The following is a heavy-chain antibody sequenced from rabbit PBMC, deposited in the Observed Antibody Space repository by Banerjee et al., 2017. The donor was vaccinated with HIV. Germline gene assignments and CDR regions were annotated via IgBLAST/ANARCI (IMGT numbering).Heavy chain of an antibody. V-gene: IGHV1S45*01. J-gene: IGHJ4*01. CDR3: ERDHAGSSYYSLVDL. CDR2: IDGVSSGRT. CDR1: GFSFSSSYW. D-gene: IGHD8-1*01. Sequence: QQQLEESGGGLVKPEGSLTLTCTASGFSFSSSYWICWVRQAPGKGLEWIACIDGVSSGRTYYANWAKGRFTISKTSSTTVTLQMTSLTAADTATYFCERDHAGSSYYSLVDLWGPGTLVTVS.